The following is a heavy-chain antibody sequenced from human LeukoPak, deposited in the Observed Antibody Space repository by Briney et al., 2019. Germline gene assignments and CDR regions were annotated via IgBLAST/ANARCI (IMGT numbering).Heavy chain of an antibody. J-gene: IGHJ6*03. V-gene: IGHV4-34*01. CDR1: GGSFSGYY. Sequence: PSETLSLTCAVYGGSFSGYYWSWIRQPPGKGLEWIGEINHSGSTNYNPSLKSRVTISVDTSKNQFSLKLSSVTAADTAVYYCARVVRYYYYYMDVWGKGTTATVSS. CDR3: ARVVRYYYYYMDV. CDR2: INHSGST. D-gene: IGHD2-2*01.